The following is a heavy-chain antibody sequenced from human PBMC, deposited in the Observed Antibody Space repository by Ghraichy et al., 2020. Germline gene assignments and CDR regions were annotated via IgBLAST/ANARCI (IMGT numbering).Heavy chain of an antibody. J-gene: IGHJ4*02. CDR3: ARDRQRTYGSGSFYLDY. V-gene: IGHV4-31*03. Sequence: SETLSLTCTVSGGSINSGDFYWSWIRQHPGKGLEWIGYNYYSGSTYYNPSLKSRVTISVDTSKNQFSLNLSSVTAADTAVYYCARDRQRTYGSGSFYLDYWGQGTLVTVSS. CDR1: GGSINSGDFY. D-gene: IGHD3-10*01. CDR2: NYYSGST.